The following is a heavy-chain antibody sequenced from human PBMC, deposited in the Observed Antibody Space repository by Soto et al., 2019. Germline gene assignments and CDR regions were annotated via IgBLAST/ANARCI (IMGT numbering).Heavy chain of an antibody. D-gene: IGHD6-19*01. J-gene: IGHJ1*01. CDR3: ARGWAQWRYFQH. Sequence: QVQLQQWGAGLLKPSETLSLTCAVYGGSFSGYYWSWIRQPPGKGLEWIGEINHSGSTNYNPSLKSRVTISVDTSKNQFSLKLSSVTAADTAVYYCARGWAQWRYFQHWGQGTLVTVSS. V-gene: IGHV4-34*01. CDR1: GGSFSGYY. CDR2: INHSGST.